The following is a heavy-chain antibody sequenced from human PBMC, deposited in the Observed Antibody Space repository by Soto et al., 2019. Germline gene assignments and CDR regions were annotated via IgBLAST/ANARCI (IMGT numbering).Heavy chain of an antibody. CDR3: AKMLWEDGGYTPFYYSYGMDV. CDR1: GFTFSSYG. D-gene: IGHD1-26*01. CDR2: ISYDGSNR. Sequence: QVQLVESGGGVVQPGRSLRLSCAASGFTFSSYGMHWVRQAPGKGLEWVAVISYDGSNRYYADSVKGRFTISRDNSRNTLYLQMNSLRAEDTAVYYCAKMLWEDGGYTPFYYSYGMDVWGQGTTVTVSS. V-gene: IGHV3-30*18. J-gene: IGHJ6*02.